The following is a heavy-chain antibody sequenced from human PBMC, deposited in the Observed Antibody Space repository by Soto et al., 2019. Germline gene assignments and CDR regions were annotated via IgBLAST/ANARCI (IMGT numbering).Heavy chain of an antibody. J-gene: IGHJ5*02. D-gene: IGHD4-17*01. CDR1: GGSISSGGYY. CDR2: IYYSGST. CDR3: ARDEHGDDWFDP. V-gene: IGHV4-31*03. Sequence: SETLSLTCTVSGGSISSGGYYWSWIRQHPGKGLEWIGYIYYSGSTYYNPSLKSRVTISVDTSKNQFSLKLSSVTAADTAVYYCARDEHGDDWFDPWGQGTLVTVSS.